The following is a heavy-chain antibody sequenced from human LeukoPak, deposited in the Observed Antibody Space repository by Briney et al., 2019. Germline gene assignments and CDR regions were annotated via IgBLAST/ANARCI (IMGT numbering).Heavy chain of an antibody. Sequence: GASVKVSCKVSGYTLTELSMHWVRQAPGKGLEWMGGFDPEDGETIYAQKFQGRVTMTEDTSTDTAYMELSSLRSEDTAVYYCATVIAAAAYYYYYGMDVWGQGTTVTASS. CDR2: FDPEDGET. CDR1: GYTLTELS. V-gene: IGHV1-24*01. D-gene: IGHD6-13*01. J-gene: IGHJ6*02. CDR3: ATVIAAAAYYYYYGMDV.